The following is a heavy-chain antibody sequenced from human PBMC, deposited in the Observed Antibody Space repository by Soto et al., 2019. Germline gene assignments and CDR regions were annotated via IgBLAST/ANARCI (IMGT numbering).Heavy chain of an antibody. D-gene: IGHD3-16*01. J-gene: IGHJ4*02. V-gene: IGHV4-59*08. CDR1: GGSISSYY. CDR3: ARQGEWNEYYFDY. CDR2: IYYSGST. Sequence: SETLSLTCTVSGGSISSYYWSWIRQPPGKGLEWIGYIYYSGSTNYNPSLKSRVTISVDTSKNQFSLKLSSVTAADTAVYYCARQGEWNEYYFDYWGQGTLVTVSS.